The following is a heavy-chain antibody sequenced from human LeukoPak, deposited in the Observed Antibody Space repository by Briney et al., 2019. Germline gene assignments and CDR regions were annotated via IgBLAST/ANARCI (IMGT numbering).Heavy chain of an antibody. J-gene: IGHJ4*02. Sequence: PGGSLRLSCAASGFTFSSYWMSWVRQAPGKGLEWVANIKQDGSEKNYVDSVKGRFTISRDNTKHSLYLQMNSLRPEDTAVYYCARGSGDVSGYYLWGQGTLVTVSS. V-gene: IGHV3-7*04. CDR3: ARGSGDVSGYYL. CDR2: IKQDGSEK. D-gene: IGHD3-22*01. CDR1: GFTFSSYW.